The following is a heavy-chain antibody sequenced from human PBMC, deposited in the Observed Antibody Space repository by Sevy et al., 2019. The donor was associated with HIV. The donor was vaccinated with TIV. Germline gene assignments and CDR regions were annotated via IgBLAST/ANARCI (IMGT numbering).Heavy chain of an antibody. CDR2: ISGSGGNT. J-gene: IGHJ4*02. Sequence: GGSLRLSCAASGFTFSSYGMSWVRQAPGKGLEWVSAISGSGGNTYYAGSVKGRFTISRDNSKNTLYLQMNSLRAEDMDVYYCAKGRAWGSSYYYDSSGSLAFDYWGQGTLVTVSS. D-gene: IGHD3-22*01. CDR1: GFTFSSYG. V-gene: IGHV3-23*01. CDR3: AKGRAWGSSYYYDSSGSLAFDY.